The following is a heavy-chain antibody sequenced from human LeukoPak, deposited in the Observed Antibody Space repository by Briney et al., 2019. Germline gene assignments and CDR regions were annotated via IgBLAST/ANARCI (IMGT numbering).Heavy chain of an antibody. CDR1: GYTFTGYY. J-gene: IGHJ4*02. CDR3: SLVGAINYFDY. CDR2: INPSSGGT. D-gene: IGHD1-26*01. V-gene: IGHV1-2*06. Sequence: ASVKVSCKASGYTFTGYYMHWVRQAPGQGLEWMGRINPSSGGTNYAQKFQGRVTMTRDTSISTAYMELSRLRSDDTAVYYCSLVGAINYFDYWGQGTLVTVSS.